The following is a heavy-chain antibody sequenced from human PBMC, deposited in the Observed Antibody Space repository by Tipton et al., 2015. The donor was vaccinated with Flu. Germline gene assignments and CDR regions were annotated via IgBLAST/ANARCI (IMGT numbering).Heavy chain of an antibody. D-gene: IGHD6-19*01. J-gene: IGHJ4*02. V-gene: IGHV4-39*01. CDR2: LYYSGST. CDR1: GGSISSSSYY. CDR3: ARRVVVSQYSSGWYGSFDY. Sequence: TLSLTCTVSGGSISSSSYYWGWIRQPPGKGLEWIGSLYYSGSTYYNPSLKSRVTISVDTSKNQFSLKLSSVPAADTAVYYCARRVVVSQYSSGWYGSFDYWGQGTLVTVSS.